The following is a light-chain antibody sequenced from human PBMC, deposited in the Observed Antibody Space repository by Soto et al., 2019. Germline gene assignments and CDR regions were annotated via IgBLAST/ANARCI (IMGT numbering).Light chain of an antibody. V-gene: IGLV2-11*01. Sequence: QSALTQPRSVSGSPGQSLTISCSGSSSDIGDYDYVSWYQQHPGKAPTLLIYDVTKRPSGVPERFSGSKSGDTASLTISGLQAGDEGNYYCCSYVGSNTLYVFGTGTKVTVL. CDR3: CSYVGSNTLYV. J-gene: IGLJ1*01. CDR1: SSDIGDYDY. CDR2: DVT.